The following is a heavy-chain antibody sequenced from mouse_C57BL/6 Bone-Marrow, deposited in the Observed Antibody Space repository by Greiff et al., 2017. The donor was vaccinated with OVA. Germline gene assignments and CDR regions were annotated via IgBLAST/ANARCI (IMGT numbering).Heavy chain of an antibody. CDR3: ARWDGNYWFAY. Sequence: VQLQQSGAELARPGASVKLSCKASGYTFTSYGISWVKQRTGQGLEWIGEIYPRSGNTYYNEKFKGKATLTADKSSSTAYMELRSLTSEDSAVYFCARWDGNYWFAYWGQGTLVTVSA. V-gene: IGHV1-81*01. D-gene: IGHD2-1*01. CDR1: GYTFTSYG. J-gene: IGHJ3*01. CDR2: IYPRSGNT.